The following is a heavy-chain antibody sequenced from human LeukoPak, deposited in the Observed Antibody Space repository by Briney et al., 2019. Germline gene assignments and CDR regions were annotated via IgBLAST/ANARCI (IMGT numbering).Heavy chain of an antibody. D-gene: IGHD3-10*01. V-gene: IGHV3-43*02. CDR1: GFTLDDYA. J-gene: IGHJ4*02. Sequence: GGSLRLSCAASGFTLDDYAMHWVRHAPGKGLEWVSLISGDGGSTYYADSVKGRFTISRDNSKNSLYLQMNSLRTEDTALYYCAKDGGLWFGELSYWGQGTLVTVSS. CDR2: ISGDGGST. CDR3: AKDGGLWFGELSY.